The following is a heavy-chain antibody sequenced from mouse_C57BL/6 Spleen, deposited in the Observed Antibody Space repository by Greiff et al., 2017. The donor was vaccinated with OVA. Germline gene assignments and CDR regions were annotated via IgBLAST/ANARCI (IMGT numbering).Heavy chain of an antibody. J-gene: IGHJ4*01. CDR2: IWSGGST. CDR3: AREGLRRGYAMDY. D-gene: IGHD2-4*01. V-gene: IGHV2-2*01. CDR1: GFSLTSYG. Sequence: VKLVESGPGLVQPSQSLSITCTVSGFSLTSYGVHWVRQSPGKGLEWLGVIWSGGSTDYNAAFISRLSISKDNSKSQVFFKMNSLQADDTAIYYCAREGLRRGYAMDYWGQGTSVTVSS.